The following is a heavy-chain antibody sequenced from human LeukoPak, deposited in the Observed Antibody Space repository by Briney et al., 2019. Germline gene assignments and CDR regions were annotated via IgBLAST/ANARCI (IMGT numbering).Heavy chain of an antibody. V-gene: IGHV3-7*03. CDR1: GFRFRSYW. CDR2: IKEDGSET. CDR3: AKGVGCSGGTCYSGHGMDV. Sequence: GGSLRLSCAASGFRFRSYWMSWVRQAPGKGLEWVAKIKEDGSETFYVDSVKGRFTISRDNAKDSLDLQMYSLRAEDTAVYYCAKGVGCSGGTCYSGHGMDVWGQGTTVTVSS. D-gene: IGHD2-15*01. J-gene: IGHJ6*02.